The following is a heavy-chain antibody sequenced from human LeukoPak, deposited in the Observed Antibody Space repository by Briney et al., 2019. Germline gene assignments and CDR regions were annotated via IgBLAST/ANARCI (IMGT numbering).Heavy chain of an antibody. Sequence: SETLSLTCTVSCGSISSYYWTCIRQPPGKGLEWSGYIYYSGSTNYNPSLKSRVTMSVDTSKNHFSLNLSSVTAAHTAVYYCAKTGSYDSNSLDSWGQGTLVTVSS. V-gene: IGHV4-59*08. J-gene: IGHJ4*02. CDR1: CGSISSYY. D-gene: IGHD3-22*01. CDR3: AKTGSYDSNSLDS. CDR2: IYYSGST.